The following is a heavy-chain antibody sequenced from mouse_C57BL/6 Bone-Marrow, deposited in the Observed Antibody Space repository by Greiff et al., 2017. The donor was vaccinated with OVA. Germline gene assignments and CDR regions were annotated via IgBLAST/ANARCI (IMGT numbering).Heavy chain of an antibody. J-gene: IGHJ3*01. V-gene: IGHV1-82*01. CDR1: GYAFSSSW. D-gene: IGHD2-14*01. Sequence: VQLQQSGPELVKPGASVKISCKASGYAFSSSWMNWVKQRPGKGLEWIGRIYPGDGDTNYNGKFKGKATLTADKSSSTAYMQLSSLTSEDSAVYFCARGGTGTFLAYWGQGTLVTVSA. CDR3: ARGGTGTFLAY. CDR2: IYPGDGDT.